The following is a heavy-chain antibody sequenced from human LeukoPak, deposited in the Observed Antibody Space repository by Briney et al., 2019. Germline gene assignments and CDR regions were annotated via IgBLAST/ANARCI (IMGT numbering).Heavy chain of an antibody. D-gene: IGHD2-15*01. J-gene: IGHJ3*02. Sequence: SETLSLTCTVSGGSISSYYWSWFRQPPGKALEWIGYIYYSGSTNSNPSLKSRVTISVDTSRNQFSLNLSSVTAADTAVYYCAREEDCSGGICYLGNAFDIWGQGTMVTVSS. CDR2: IYYSGST. CDR3: AREEDCSGGICYLGNAFDI. V-gene: IGHV4-59*08. CDR1: GGSISSYY.